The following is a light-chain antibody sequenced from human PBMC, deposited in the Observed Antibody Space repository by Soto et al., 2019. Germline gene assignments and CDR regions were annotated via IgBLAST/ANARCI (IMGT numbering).Light chain of an antibody. J-gene: IGKJ1*01. CDR1: QSISSY. Sequence: DIQMTQSPSSLSASVGDRVTITCRASQSISSYLNWYQQKPEKAPKLLISALSSLQSGVPSQFSGSGSGTDFTVTISSLQPDDFATYYCQQSYSTPWTFGQGTKVEIK. CDR2: ALS. CDR3: QQSYSTPWT. V-gene: IGKV1-39*01.